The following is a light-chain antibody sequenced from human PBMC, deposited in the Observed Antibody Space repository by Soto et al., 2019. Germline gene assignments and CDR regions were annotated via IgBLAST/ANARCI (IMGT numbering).Light chain of an antibody. J-gene: IGKJ4*01. CDR1: QSINSY. V-gene: IGKV3-15*01. CDR3: QQYNNWPRAT. CDR2: RAS. Sequence: EIVMTQSPATLSVSPGGRVTLXCRASQSINSYLAWYQQNPGQAPRLLMYRASIRATGFPARFSGSGSGTEFNITISSLQSEDSAIYYCQQYNNWPRATFGGGTKVDIK.